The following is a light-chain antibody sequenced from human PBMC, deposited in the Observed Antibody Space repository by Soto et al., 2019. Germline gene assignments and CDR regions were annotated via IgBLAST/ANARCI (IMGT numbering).Light chain of an antibody. J-gene: IGKJ4*01. V-gene: IGKV1-12*01. CDR2: GAS. CDR3: QQTNTFPLN. CDR1: QDITRW. Sequence: DIQMTQSPSSVSGSVGDRVTITCRASQDITRWLAWYQQKPGKAPKLLIYGASSLQSGVPSRFSGSGSETDFTLTISSLQPEDSATYYCQQTNTFPLNFGGGTKVDIK.